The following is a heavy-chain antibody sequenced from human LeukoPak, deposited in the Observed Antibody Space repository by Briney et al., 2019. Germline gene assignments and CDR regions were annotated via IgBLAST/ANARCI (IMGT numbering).Heavy chain of an antibody. CDR1: GGSISSYY. Sequence: SETLSLTCTVSGGSISSYYWSWIRQTAGKGLEWIARIYTSGSTNQNPSLKSRVAMSVDTSKNQFSLKLSSVTAADTAVYYCARGAESGSTNWFDPWGQGTLVTVSS. CDR2: IYTSGST. CDR3: ARGAESGSTNWFDP. J-gene: IGHJ5*02. D-gene: IGHD5-12*01. V-gene: IGHV4-4*07.